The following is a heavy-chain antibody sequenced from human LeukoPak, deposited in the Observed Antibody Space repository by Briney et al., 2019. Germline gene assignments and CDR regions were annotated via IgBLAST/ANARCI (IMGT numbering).Heavy chain of an antibody. J-gene: IGHJ3*02. V-gene: IGHV4-31*03. Sequence: SETLSLTCTVSGGSISSGGYYWSWIRQHPGKGLEWIGCIYYSGSTYYNASLKSRVTISVDTSKNQFSLKLSSVTAADTAVYYCARVPVTRPGAFDIWGQGTMVTVSS. CDR1: GGSISSGGYY. D-gene: IGHD3-16*02. CDR2: IYYSGST. CDR3: ARVPVTRPGAFDI.